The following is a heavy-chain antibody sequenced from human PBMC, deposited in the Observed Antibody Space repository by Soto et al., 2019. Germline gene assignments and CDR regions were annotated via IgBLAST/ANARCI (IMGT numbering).Heavy chain of an antibody. D-gene: IGHD2-2*01. CDR1: GFTFSSYW. CDR3: ASELGYCSSTSCYARAFDI. V-gene: IGHV3-7*05. J-gene: IGHJ3*02. Sequence: GGSLRLSCAASGFTFSSYWMSWVRQAPGKGLEWVANIKQDGSEKYYVDSVKGRFTISRDNAKNSLYLQMNSLRAEDTAVYYCASELGYCSSTSCYARAFDIWGQGTMVTVSS. CDR2: IKQDGSEK.